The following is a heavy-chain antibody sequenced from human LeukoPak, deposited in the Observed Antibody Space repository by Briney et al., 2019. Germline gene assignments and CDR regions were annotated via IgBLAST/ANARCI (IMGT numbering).Heavy chain of an antibody. CDR1: GGSITNNY. CDR2: IYYSGST. J-gene: IGHJ4*02. CDR3: AGDLHGTCDYLDY. D-gene: IGHD1-26*01. V-gene: IGHV4-59*01. Sequence: SETLSLTCTVSGGSITNNYWSWIRQPPGRGLEWIGYIYYSGSTNYNPTLKSRVTISIDMSKNQFSLKMSSVTAADTAVYYCAGDLHGTCDYLDYWGQGTLVTVSS.